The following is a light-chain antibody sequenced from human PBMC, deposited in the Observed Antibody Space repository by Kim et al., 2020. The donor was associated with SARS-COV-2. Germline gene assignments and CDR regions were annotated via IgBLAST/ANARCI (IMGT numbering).Light chain of an antibody. V-gene: IGKV3-15*01. CDR2: GAS. CDR3: QQYSNWPLT. J-gene: IGKJ4*01. Sequence: EIVMTQSPATLSVSPGERATLSCRASQSVRSILAWYQQKPGQAPRLLIYGASTRATGIPARFSGSGSGTEFTLTISSLQSEDFAVYYCQQYSNWPLTFGGGTKVDIK. CDR1: QSVRSI.